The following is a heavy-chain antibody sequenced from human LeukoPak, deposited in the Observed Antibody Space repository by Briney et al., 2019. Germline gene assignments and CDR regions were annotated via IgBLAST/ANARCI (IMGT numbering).Heavy chain of an antibody. CDR2: INPSGGST. V-gene: IGHV1-46*01. CDR1: GYTFTSYY. D-gene: IGHD3-10*01. Sequence: ASVKVSCKASGYTFTSYYMHWVRQAPGQGLEWMGIINPSGGSTSYAQKFQGRVTMTRDTSTSTVYMELSSLRSEDTAVYYRARVAVEPPKLWFREYGSPLNYWGQGTLVTVSS. J-gene: IGHJ4*02. CDR3: ARVAVEPPKLWFREYGSPLNY.